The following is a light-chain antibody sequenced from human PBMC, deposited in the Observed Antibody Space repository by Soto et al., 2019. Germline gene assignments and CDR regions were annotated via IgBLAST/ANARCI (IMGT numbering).Light chain of an antibody. V-gene: IGKV1-5*03. Sequence: DIQMTQSPSTLSASVGDRVTITCRASQSVTNWLAGYQQKPGKAPKLLIYKASNLESGVPSRFSGSGSGTEFTLTISSLQPHDFATYYCQQYNTFPPFTFGQGTKLEIK. CDR2: KAS. J-gene: IGKJ2*01. CDR3: QQYNTFPPFT. CDR1: QSVTNW.